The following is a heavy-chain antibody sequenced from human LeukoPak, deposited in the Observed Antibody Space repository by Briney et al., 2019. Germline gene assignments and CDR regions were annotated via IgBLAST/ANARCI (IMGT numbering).Heavy chain of an antibody. Sequence: GASVKVSCKASGYTFTSYGISWVRQAPGQGLEWMGWISAYNGDTNYAQKLQGRVTMTTDTSTSKAYMELRSLRSDDTAVYYCAGDRYCSSTSCYLNYMDVWGKGTTVTVSS. CDR3: AGDRYCSSTSCYLNYMDV. CDR2: ISAYNGDT. J-gene: IGHJ6*03. D-gene: IGHD2-2*01. CDR1: GYTFTSYG. V-gene: IGHV1-18*01.